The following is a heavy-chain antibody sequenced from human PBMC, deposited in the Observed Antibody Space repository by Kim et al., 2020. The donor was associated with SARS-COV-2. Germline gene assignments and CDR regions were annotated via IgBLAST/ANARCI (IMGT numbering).Heavy chain of an antibody. CDR1: GFTFGDYA. CDR3: TRRNKAYCSSTSCYNSGYYYYGMDV. Sequence: GGSLRLSCTASGFTFGDYAMSWVRQAPGKGLEWVGFIRSKAYGGTTEYAASVKGRFTISRDDSKSIAYLQMNSLKTEDTAVYYCTRRNKAYCSSTSCYNSGYYYYGMDVWGQGTTVTVSS. J-gene: IGHJ6*02. D-gene: IGHD2-2*01. CDR2: IRSKAYGGTT. V-gene: IGHV3-49*04.